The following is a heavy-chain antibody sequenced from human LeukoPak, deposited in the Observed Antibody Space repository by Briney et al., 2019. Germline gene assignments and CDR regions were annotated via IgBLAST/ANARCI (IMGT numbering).Heavy chain of an antibody. CDR3: ARGGGSGYYYYYYMDV. Sequence: PSETLSLTCTVSGGSISSYYWSWIRQPPGKGLEWIGYIYYSGSTNYNPSLKSRVTISVDTSKNQFSLKLSSVTAADTAVYYCARGGGSGYYYYYYMDVWGKGTTVTVSS. CDR2: IYYSGST. D-gene: IGHD3-10*01. V-gene: IGHV4-59*01. J-gene: IGHJ6*03. CDR1: GGSISSYY.